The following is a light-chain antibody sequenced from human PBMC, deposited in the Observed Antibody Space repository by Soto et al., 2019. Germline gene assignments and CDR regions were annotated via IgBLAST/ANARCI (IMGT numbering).Light chain of an antibody. CDR3: QQYDSSPRT. CDR1: QSVSNY. J-gene: IGKJ1*01. CDR2: DAS. Sequence: DIVLTQSPGTLSLSPGDRATLSCRAIQSVSNYVAWYQQRPGQAPRLLIYDASNRATGIPDRFSGSGSGTDFTLTINRLEPEDFAVYYCQQYDSSPRTFGQGTKV. V-gene: IGKV3-20*01.